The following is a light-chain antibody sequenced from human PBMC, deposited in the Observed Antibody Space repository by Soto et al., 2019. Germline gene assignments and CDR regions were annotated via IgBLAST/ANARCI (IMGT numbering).Light chain of an antibody. Sequence: ETVLTQSPATLSLSPGERATLSCRASRSISTYLAWYQQKPGQAPRLLIYEALNRATGIPARFSGSGSGTDFTLTISRLEPEDFAVYYCQQYNDWPPAFGGGTKVDIK. CDR3: QQYNDWPPA. CDR1: RSISTY. V-gene: IGKV3-11*01. J-gene: IGKJ4*01. CDR2: EAL.